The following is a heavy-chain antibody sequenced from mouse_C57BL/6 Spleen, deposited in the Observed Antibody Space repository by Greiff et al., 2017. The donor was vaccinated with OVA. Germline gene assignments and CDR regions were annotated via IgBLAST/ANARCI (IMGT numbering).Heavy chain of an antibody. CDR1: GYTFTSYW. V-gene: IGHV1-69*01. Sequence: VQLQQPGAELVLPGASVKLSCKASGYTFTSYWMHWVKQRPGQGLEWIGEIDPSDSYSNYNQKFTGKSTLTVDKSSSTAYMQLSSLTSEDSAVYYCARGGSSGPAWFAYWGQGTLVTVSA. D-gene: IGHD3-2*02. J-gene: IGHJ3*01. CDR3: ARGGSSGPAWFAY. CDR2: IDPSDSYS.